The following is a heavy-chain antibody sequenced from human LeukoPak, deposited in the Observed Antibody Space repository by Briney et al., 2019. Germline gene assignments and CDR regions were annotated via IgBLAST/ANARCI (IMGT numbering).Heavy chain of an antibody. Sequence: SETLSLTCTVSGYSISSGYYWGWIRQPPGKGLEWIASIYHSGNTYYNPSLKSRVTISVDTSKNQFSLKLSSVTAADTAVYYCARDSFYYGSGSYYNGGGFDYWGQGTLVTVSS. D-gene: IGHD3-10*01. J-gene: IGHJ4*02. V-gene: IGHV4-38-2*02. CDR3: ARDSFYYGSGSYYNGGGFDY. CDR1: GYSISSGYY. CDR2: IYHSGNT.